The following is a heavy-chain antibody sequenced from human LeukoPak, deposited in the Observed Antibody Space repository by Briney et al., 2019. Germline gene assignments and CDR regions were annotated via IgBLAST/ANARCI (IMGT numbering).Heavy chain of an antibody. CDR3: AGDSDYDFWGGYSAHYGMDV. D-gene: IGHD3-3*01. CDR2: IYHSGST. V-gene: IGHV4-4*02. J-gene: IGHJ6*02. CDR1: GGSISSSNW. Sequence: KPSETLSLTCAVSGGSISSSNWWSWVRQPPGKGLEWIGEIYHSGSTNYNPSLKNRVTISVDKSKNQFSLKLSSVTAADTAVYYCAGDSDYDFWGGYSAHYGMDVWGQGTTVTVSS.